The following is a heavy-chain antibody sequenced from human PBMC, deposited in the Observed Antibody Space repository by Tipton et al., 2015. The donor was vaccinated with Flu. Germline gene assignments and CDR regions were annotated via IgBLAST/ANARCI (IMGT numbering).Heavy chain of an antibody. CDR2: MYYSGST. CDR3: ARDLKWSSAYYNPFGY. D-gene: IGHD3-22*01. CDR1: GDSISSYY. Sequence: TLSLTCTVSGDSISSYYWSWIRQPPGKGLEWIGYMYYSGSTKYNPSLKSRVTISIETSKNQFSLKLTSVTAADTAVYYCARDLKWSSAYYNPFGYWGQGTLVTVSS. J-gene: IGHJ4*02. V-gene: IGHV4-59*01.